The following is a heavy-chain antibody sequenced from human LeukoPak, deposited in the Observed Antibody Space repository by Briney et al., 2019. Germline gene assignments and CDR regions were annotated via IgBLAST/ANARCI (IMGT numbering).Heavy chain of an antibody. J-gene: IGHJ6*03. D-gene: IGHD3-10*01. V-gene: IGHV4-38-2*02. CDR2: IYHSGST. CDR1: GYSISSGYY. CDR3: ARELYYYGSGSYYYYYYYMDV. Sequence: SETLSLTCTVSGYSISSGYYWGWIRQPPGKGLEWIGSIYHSGSTYYNPSLKSRVTISVDTSKNQFSLKLSSVTAADTAVYYCARELYYYGSGSYYYYYYYMDVWGKGTTVTVSS.